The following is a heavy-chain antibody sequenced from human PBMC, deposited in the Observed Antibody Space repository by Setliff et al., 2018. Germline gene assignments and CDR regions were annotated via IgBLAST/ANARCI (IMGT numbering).Heavy chain of an antibody. Sequence: ASVKVSCKASGGTFSSYGISWVRQAPGQGLEWMGGTIPIFGTANYAHKFQGRVTIITDESTSTAYMELSSLRSEDTAVYYCAREGVDSRSSTDYRYYMDVWGKGTTVTVSS. CDR1: GGTFSSYG. J-gene: IGHJ6*03. D-gene: IGHD3-22*01. CDR2: TIPIFGTA. CDR3: AREGVDSRSSTDYRYYMDV. V-gene: IGHV1-69*05.